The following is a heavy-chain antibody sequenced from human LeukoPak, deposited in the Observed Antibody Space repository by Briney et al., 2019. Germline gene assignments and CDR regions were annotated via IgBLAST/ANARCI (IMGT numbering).Heavy chain of an antibody. J-gene: IGHJ4*02. D-gene: IGHD3-3*01. Sequence: ASVKVSCKASGGTFSSYPISWVRLAPGQGLEWMGRIIPILGIANYAQKFQGRVTITADKSTSTAYMELSSLRSEDTAVYYCARYGRITIFGVEPEPQGVWGQGTLVTVSS. V-gene: IGHV1-69*02. CDR1: GGTFSSYP. CDR3: ARYGRITIFGVEPEPQGV. CDR2: IIPILGIA.